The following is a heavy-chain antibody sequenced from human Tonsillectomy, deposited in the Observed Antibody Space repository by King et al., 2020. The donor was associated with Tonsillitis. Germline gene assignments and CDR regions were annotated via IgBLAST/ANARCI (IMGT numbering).Heavy chain of an antibody. V-gene: IGHV3-64D*08. D-gene: IGHD1-26*01. CDR2: ISPDGVNT. CDR1: GFTFRSNV. J-gene: IGHJ4*02. Sequence: VQLVESGGGLVQPGGSLRLSCSASGFTFRSNVMHWVRQAPGKGLEYVSTISPDGVNTHYPDSVKGRFTISRDNARNTLYLQMNSLRTEDTAVYYFVKDLSETYSFDYWGQGTLVTVSS. CDR3: VKDLSETYSFDY.